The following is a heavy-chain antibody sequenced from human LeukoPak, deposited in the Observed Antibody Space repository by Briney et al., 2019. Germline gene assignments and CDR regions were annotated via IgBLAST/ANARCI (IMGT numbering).Heavy chain of an antibody. V-gene: IGHV4-4*07. D-gene: IGHD6-13*01. CDR1: GASISSHY. CDR3: ARQVYSSSWSYYFEY. CDR2: IYVSGST. Sequence: SETLSLTCTVSGASISSHYWTWIRQSAERGLEYIGRIYVSGSTSYNSSLKSRVTMSIDTSKNQFSLKLSSVTPADTAVYYCARQVYSSSWSYYFEYWGQGILVTVSS. J-gene: IGHJ4*02.